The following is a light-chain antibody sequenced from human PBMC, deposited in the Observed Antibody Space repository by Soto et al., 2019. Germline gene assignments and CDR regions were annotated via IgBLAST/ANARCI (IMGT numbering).Light chain of an antibody. CDR2: XXS. V-gene: IGKV1-5*03. J-gene: IGKJ4*02. CDR3: HQYNSYSPLT. CDR1: QSISTW. Sequence: DIQMTQSPSTLSASVGDRVTITCRASQSISTWLAWYKQKPGXAXKXXIXXXSYLLRGVPSRFSGSGSGTDFTLTISGLQPDDFATYSCHQYNSYSPLTFRGGTKVDI.